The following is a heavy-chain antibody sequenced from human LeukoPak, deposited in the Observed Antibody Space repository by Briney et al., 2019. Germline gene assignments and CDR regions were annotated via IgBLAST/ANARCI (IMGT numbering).Heavy chain of an antibody. CDR2: ISPRNGNT. CDR3: ARDLNYVTLGYNILADVGYYFDY. Sequence: GASVKVSCKTSGYTFTMYGVSWVRQAPGRGLQWLGWISPRNGNTAYAQDLQGRVTMTTDTSTATAYLELSSLRSDDTAIYYCARDLNYVTLGYNILADVGYYFDYWGQGSLVTVSS. D-gene: IGHD3-9*01. J-gene: IGHJ4*02. V-gene: IGHV1-18*01. CDR1: GYTFTMYG.